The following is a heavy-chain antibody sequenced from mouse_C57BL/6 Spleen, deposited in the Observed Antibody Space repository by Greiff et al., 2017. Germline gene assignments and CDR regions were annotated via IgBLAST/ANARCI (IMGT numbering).Heavy chain of an antibody. CDR1: GYTFTDYY. Sequence: VQLQQSGAELVRPGASVKLSCKASGYTFTDYYINWVKQRPGQGLEWIARIYPGSGNTYYNEKFKGKATLTAEKSSSTAYMQLSSLTSEDSAVYFCARWGLRDYFDYWGQGTTLTVSS. V-gene: IGHV1-76*01. CDR2: IYPGSGNT. CDR3: ARWGLRDYFDY. D-gene: IGHD2-2*01. J-gene: IGHJ2*01.